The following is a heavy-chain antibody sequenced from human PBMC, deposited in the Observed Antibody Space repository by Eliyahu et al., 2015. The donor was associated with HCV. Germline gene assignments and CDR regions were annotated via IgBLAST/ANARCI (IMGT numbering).Heavy chain of an antibody. V-gene: IGHV4-34*01. D-gene: IGHD6-19*01. J-gene: IGHJ5*02. CDR3: ARGCGSGWYRRWFDP. CDR2: INHSGST. CDR1: GGSFSGYX. Sequence: QVQLQQWGAGLLKPSETLSLTCAVYGGSFSGYXWXWIRQPPGKGLEWIGEINHSGSTNYNPSLKSRVTISVDTSKNQFSLKLSSVTAADTAVYYCARGCGSGWYRRWFDPWGQGTLVTVSS.